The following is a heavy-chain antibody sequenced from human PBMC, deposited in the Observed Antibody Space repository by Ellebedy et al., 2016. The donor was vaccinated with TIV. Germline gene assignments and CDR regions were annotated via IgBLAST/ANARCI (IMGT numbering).Heavy chain of an antibody. CDR2: IVVGSDIT. D-gene: IGHD3-10*01. CDR3: AAVQNVLLWFGDPPRGFDY. J-gene: IGHJ4*02. Sequence: AASVKVSCKASGFTFPNSAVQWVRQARGQRLEGIGWIVVGSDITNYAQQFQERVTITRDMSTSTAYMELNSLRAEDTAVYYCAAVQNVLLWFGDPPRGFDYWGQGTLVTVSS. CDR1: GFTFPNSA. V-gene: IGHV1-58*01.